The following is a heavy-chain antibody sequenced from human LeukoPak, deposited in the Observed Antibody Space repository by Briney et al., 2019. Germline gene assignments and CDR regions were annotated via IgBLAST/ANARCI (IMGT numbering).Heavy chain of an antibody. CDR3: ARDSPLTTPS. D-gene: IGHD4/OR15-4a*01. CDR1: GGTFSSYA. J-gene: IGHJ4*02. Sequence: SVKVSCKASGGTFSSYAISWVRQAPGQGLEWMGRIIPILGIANYAQKFQGRVTITVDKSTSTAYMELSSLRSEDTAVYYCARDSPLTTPSWGQGTLVTVSS. CDR2: IIPILGIA. V-gene: IGHV1-69*04.